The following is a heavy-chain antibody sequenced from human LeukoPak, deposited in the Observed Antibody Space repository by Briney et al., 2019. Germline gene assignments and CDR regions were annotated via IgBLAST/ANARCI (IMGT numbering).Heavy chain of an antibody. Sequence: GGSLRLSCAASGFTVSSNYMSWVRQAPGKGLEWVSVIYSGGSTYYADSVKGRFTISRDNSKNTLYLRMNSLRAEDTAVYYCAREARIAAAGTYYYYGMDVWGQGTTVTVSS. CDR1: GFTVSSNY. D-gene: IGHD6-13*01. CDR2: IYSGGST. J-gene: IGHJ6*02. V-gene: IGHV3-53*01. CDR3: AREARIAAAGTYYYYGMDV.